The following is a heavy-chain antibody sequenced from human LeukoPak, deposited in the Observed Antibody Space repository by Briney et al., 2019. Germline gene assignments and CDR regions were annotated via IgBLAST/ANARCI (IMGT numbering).Heavy chain of an antibody. D-gene: IGHD7-27*01. CDR3: AKDRNWGDYYYYGMDV. Sequence: HPGGSLRLSCAASGFTFSSYAMHWVRQAPGKGLEWVAVISYDGSNKYYADSVKGRFTISRDNSKNTLYLQMNSLRAEDTAVYYCAKDRNWGDYYYYGMDVWGQGTTVTVSS. V-gene: IGHV3-30-3*01. CDR1: GFTFSSYA. CDR2: ISYDGSNK. J-gene: IGHJ6*02.